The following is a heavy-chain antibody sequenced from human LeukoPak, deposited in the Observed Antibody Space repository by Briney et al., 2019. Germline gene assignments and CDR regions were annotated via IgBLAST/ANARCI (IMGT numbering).Heavy chain of an antibody. CDR3: ATVRGYSYGMGPFDY. CDR1: GGTFSSYA. V-gene: IGHV1-69*06. Sequence: ASVKVSCKASGGTFSSYAISWVRQAPGQGLEWMGGIIPIFGTANYAQKFQGRVTITADKSTSTAYMELSSLRSEDTAVYYCATVRGYSYGMGPFDYWGQGTLVTVPS. J-gene: IGHJ4*02. CDR2: IIPIFGTA. D-gene: IGHD5-18*01.